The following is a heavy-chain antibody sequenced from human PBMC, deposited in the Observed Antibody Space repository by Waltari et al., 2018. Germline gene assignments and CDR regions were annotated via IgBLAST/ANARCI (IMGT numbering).Heavy chain of an antibody. CDR1: VFNFGSNW. CDR3: ARDRGWNTLDY. V-gene: IGHV3-7*04. CDR2: INQDGGET. J-gene: IGHJ4*02. Sequence: EVQLVESGGGLVQPGGPLRPPCAASVFNFGSNWMAWVRQAPGRGVGWGDNINQDGGETIYVDSVRGRFTISRDNARNSLYQQMGSLRDEDTALYYCARDRGWNTLDYWGQGTLVTVSS. D-gene: IGHD6-19*01.